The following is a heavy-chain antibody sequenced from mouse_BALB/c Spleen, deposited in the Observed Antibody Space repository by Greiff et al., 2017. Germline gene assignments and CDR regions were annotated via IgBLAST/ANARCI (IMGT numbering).Heavy chain of an antibody. CDR3: ARHPGRGAMDY. CDR1: GFTFSSYG. D-gene: IGHD3-3*01. Sequence: EVKVEESGGGLVQPGGSRKLSCAASGFTFSSYGMSWVRQTPDKRLEWVATISSGGSYTYYPDSVKGRFTISRDNAKNTLYLQMSSLKSEDTAMYYCARHPGRGAMDYWGQGTSVTVSS. V-gene: IGHV5-6*03. J-gene: IGHJ4*01. CDR2: ISSGGSYT.